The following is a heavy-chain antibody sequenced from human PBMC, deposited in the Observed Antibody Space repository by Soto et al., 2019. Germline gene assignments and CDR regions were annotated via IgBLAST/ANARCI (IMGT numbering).Heavy chain of an antibody. CDR3: TTDNGYSSRDAFDI. Sequence: GGSLRLSCAASGFTFSNAWMSWVRQAPGKGLEWVGRIKSKTDGGTTDYAAPVKGRFTISRDDSKNTLYLQMNSLKTEDTAVYYCTTDNGYSSRDAFDIWGQGTMVTVSS. CDR2: IKSKTDGGTT. D-gene: IGHD6-13*01. V-gene: IGHV3-15*01. CDR1: GFTFSNAW. J-gene: IGHJ3*02.